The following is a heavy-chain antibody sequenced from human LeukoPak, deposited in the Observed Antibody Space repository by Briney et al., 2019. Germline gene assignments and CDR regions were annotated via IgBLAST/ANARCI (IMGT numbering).Heavy chain of an antibody. V-gene: IGHV3-23*01. J-gene: IGHJ3*02. CDR2: ISGSGGST. CDR1: GFTFSSYA. Sequence: GGSLRLSCAASGFTFSSYAMSWVRQAPGKGLEWVSAISGSGGSTYYADSVKGRFTISRDNSKNTLYLQMNSLRAEDTAVYYCAKDFRVRAPVLGVIQLIDIWGQGTMVTVSS. CDR3: AKDFRVRAPVLGVIQLIDI. D-gene: IGHD3-10*02.